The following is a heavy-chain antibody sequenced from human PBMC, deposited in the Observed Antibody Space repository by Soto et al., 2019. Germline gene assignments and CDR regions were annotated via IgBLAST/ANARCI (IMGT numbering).Heavy chain of an antibody. CDR1: GFTFGDYA. J-gene: IGHJ6*02. D-gene: IGHD3-3*01. CDR3: TRGDFWSGYSIYYYYGMDV. V-gene: IGHV3-49*04. CDR2: IRSKAYGGTT. Sequence: GSLRLSCTASGFTFGDYAMSWVRQAPGKGLEWVGFIRSKAYGGTTEYAASVKGRFTISRDDSKSIAYLQMNSLKTEDTAVYYCTRGDFWSGYSIYYYYGMDVWGQGTTVTVSS.